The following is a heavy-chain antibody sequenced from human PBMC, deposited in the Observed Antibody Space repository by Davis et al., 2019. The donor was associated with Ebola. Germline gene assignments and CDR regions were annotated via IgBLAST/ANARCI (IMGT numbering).Heavy chain of an antibody. J-gene: IGHJ4*02. CDR1: GFTFSSYG. CDR2: ISSSSSYI. D-gene: IGHD4-17*01. Sequence: GESLKTSCAASGFTFSSYGMHWVRQAPGKGLEWVSSISSSSSYIYYADSVKGRFTISRDNAKNSLYLQMNSLRAEDTAVYYCAKDYGDYGVYFDYWGQGTLVTVSS. CDR3: AKDYGDYGVYFDY. V-gene: IGHV3-21*01.